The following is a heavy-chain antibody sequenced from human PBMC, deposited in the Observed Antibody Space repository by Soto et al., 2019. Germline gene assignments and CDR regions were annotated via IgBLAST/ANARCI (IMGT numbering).Heavy chain of an antibody. Sequence: GGSLRLSCAASGFTVSSNYMSWVRQAPGKGLEWVSVIYSGGSTYYADSVKGRFTISRDNSKNTLYLQMNSLRAEDTAVYYCARAAGRFGEPRELDYWGQGTLVTVSS. CDR1: GFTVSSNY. CDR2: IYSGGST. D-gene: IGHD3-10*01. V-gene: IGHV3-66*01. CDR3: ARAAGRFGEPRELDY. J-gene: IGHJ4*02.